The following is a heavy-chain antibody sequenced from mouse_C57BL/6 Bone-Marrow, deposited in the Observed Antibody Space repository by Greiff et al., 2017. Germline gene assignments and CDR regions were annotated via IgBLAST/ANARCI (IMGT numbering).Heavy chain of an antibody. CDR1: GYTFTSYW. CDR2: IDPSDSYT. Sequence: QVQLQQPGAELVMPGASVKLSCKASGYTFTSYWMHWVKQRPGQGLEWIGEIDPSDSYTNYNQKFKGKSTLTVDKSSSTAYMQLSRLTSEDSAVYYCARSLATQYFDVWGTGTTVTVSS. CDR3: ARSLATQYFDV. J-gene: IGHJ1*03. D-gene: IGHD1-1*01. V-gene: IGHV1-69*01.